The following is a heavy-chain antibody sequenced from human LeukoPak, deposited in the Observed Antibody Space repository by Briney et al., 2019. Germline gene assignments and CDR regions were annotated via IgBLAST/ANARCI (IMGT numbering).Heavy chain of an antibody. CDR2: IIPILGIA. CDR1: GGTFSSYA. D-gene: IGHD1-26*01. Sequence: ASVKVSCKASGGTFSSYAISWVRQAPGQGLEWMGRIIPILGIANYAQKFQGRVTITADKSTSTAYMELSSLRSEDTAVYYCAGGPISGSYYFDYWGQGTLVTVSS. V-gene: IGHV1-69*04. CDR3: AGGPISGSYYFDY. J-gene: IGHJ4*02.